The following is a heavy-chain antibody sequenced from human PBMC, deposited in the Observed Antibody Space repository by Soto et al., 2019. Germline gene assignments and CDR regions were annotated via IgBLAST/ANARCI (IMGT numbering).Heavy chain of an antibody. J-gene: IGHJ5*02. CDR1: GFTFSSYA. CDR3: KVGGDYGSRWFDP. V-gene: IGHV3-23*01. D-gene: IGHD4-17*01. CDR2: ISGSGGST. Sequence: EVQLLESGGGLVQPGGSLRLSCAASGFTFSSYAMSWVRQAPGKGLEWVSAISGSGGSTYYADSVKGRFTISRDNSKNTLYLQMNSLRTEDTAVYYCKVGGDYGSRWFDPWGKGTLVYVSS.